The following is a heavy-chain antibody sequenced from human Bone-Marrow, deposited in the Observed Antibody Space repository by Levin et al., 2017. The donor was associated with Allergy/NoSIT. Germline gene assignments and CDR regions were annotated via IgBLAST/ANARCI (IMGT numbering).Heavy chain of an antibody. CDR2: INNNNGKT. CDR3: ARGFDC. CDR1: GYTFTDSG. Sequence: ASVKVSCKASGYTFTDSGISWVRQAPGQGLEWMGWINNNNGKTHYAQKFQGRVTMTTDTSTNTAYMELRSLRSDDTAVYYCARGFDCWGQGAPVTVSS. J-gene: IGHJ4*02. V-gene: IGHV1-18*01.